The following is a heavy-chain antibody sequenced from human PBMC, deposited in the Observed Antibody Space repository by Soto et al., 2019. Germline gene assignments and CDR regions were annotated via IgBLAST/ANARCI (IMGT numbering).Heavy chain of an antibody. D-gene: IGHD2-2*01. J-gene: IGHJ4*02. CDR2: ISGSGGST. Sequence: EVQLLESGGGLVQPGGSLRLSCAASGFTFSSYAMSWVRQAPGKGLEWVSAISGSGGSTYYADSVKGRFTISRDNSKNTLYLQMDSLRGEGTGVYYCAKESGNVGVPAALPGANFDYWGQGTLVTVSS. V-gene: IGHV3-23*01. CDR1: GFTFSSYA. CDR3: AKESGNVGVPAALPGANFDY.